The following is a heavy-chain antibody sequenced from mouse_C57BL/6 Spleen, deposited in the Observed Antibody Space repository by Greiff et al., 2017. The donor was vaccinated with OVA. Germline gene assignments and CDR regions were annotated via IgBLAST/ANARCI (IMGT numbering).Heavy chain of an antibody. V-gene: IGHV3-6*01. CDR1: GYSITSGYY. J-gene: IGHJ3*01. D-gene: IGHD2-3*01. Sequence: ESGPGLVKPSQSLSLTCSVTGYSITSGYYWNWIRQFPGNKLEWMGYISYDGSNNYNPSLKNRISITRDTSKNQFFLKLNSVTTEDTATYYCARGGLFDGLFAYWGQGTLVTVSA. CDR3: ARGGLFDGLFAY. CDR2: ISYDGSN.